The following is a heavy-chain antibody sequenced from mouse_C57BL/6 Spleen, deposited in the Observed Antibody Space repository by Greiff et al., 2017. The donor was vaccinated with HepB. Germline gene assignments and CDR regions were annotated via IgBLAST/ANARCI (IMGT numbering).Heavy chain of an antibody. D-gene: IGHD2-13*01. CDR1: GFTFSDYG. CDR2: ISSGSSTI. V-gene: IGHV5-17*01. J-gene: IGHJ4*01. Sequence: EVQGVESGGGLVKPGGSLKLSCAASGFTFSDYGMHWVRQAPEKGLEWVAYISSGSSTIYYADTVKGRFTISRDSAKNTLFLQMTSLRSEDTAMYYCARRVIDYAMDYWGQGTSVTVSS. CDR3: ARRVIDYAMDY.